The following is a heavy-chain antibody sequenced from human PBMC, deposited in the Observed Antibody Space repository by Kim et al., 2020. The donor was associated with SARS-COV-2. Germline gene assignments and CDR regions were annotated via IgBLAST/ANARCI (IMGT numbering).Heavy chain of an antibody. CDR3: AREAGAARPGWFDP. Sequence: SVKVSCKASGCTFSSYAISWVRQAPGQGLEWMGGIILIFGKAKYAQKFQGRVKITADESTSTAYMELSSLRSEDTAVYYCAREAGAARPGWFDPWGQGTLVTVSS. D-gene: IGHD6-6*01. J-gene: IGHJ5*02. CDR1: GCTFSSYA. V-gene: IGHV1-69*13. CDR2: IILIFGKA.